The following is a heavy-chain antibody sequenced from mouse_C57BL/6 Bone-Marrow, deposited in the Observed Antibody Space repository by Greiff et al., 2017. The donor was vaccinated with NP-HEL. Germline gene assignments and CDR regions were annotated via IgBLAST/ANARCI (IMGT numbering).Heavy chain of an antibody. J-gene: IGHJ3*01. V-gene: IGHV14-4*01. CDR2: IDPENGDT. CDR1: GFNIKDDY. D-gene: IGHD1-1*01. Sequence: VQLQQSGAELVRPGASVKLSCTASGFNIKDDYMHWVKQRPEQGLEWIGWIDPENGDTEYASKFQGKATITADTSSNTAYLQLSSLTSEDTAVYYCTTLYYYGSSYPAWFAYWGQGTLVTVSA. CDR3: TTLYYYGSSYPAWFAY.